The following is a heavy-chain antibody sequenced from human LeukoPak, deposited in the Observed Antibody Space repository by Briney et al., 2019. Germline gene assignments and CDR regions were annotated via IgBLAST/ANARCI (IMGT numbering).Heavy chain of an antibody. V-gene: IGHV4-59*12. D-gene: IGHD5-12*01. CDR3: ARGGTWPTYSDY. CDR2: IHYSGST. CDR1: GGSISSYY. J-gene: IGHJ4*02. Sequence: KPSETLSLTCTVSGGSISSYYWSWIRQPPGKGLEWIGYIHYSGSTSYNPSLKSRVTISVDTSKNQFSLKLTSVTAADTAVFYCARGGTWPTYSDYWGQGILVTVSS.